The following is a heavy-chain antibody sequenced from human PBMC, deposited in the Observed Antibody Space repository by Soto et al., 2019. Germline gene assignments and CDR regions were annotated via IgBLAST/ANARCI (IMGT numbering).Heavy chain of an antibody. V-gene: IGHV4-30-4*01. CDR1: GGSISSGDYY. Sequence: SETLSLTCTVSGGSISSGDYYWSWIRQPPGKGLEWIGYIYYSGSTYYNPSLKSRLTISLDTSKNQFSLNLGSVTAADTAVYFCARGKVVLEPWGQGTLVTVSS. D-gene: IGHD1-1*01. CDR2: IYYSGST. J-gene: IGHJ5*02. CDR3: ARGKVVLEP.